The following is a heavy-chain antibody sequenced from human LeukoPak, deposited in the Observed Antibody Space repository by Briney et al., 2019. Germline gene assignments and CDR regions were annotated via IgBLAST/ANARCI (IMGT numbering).Heavy chain of an antibody. V-gene: IGHV1-18*01. Sequence: ASVKVSCKASGGTFSSYAISWVRQAPGRGLEWMGWISAYNGNTNYAQKLQGRVTMTTDTSTSTAYMELRSLRSDDTAVYYCARDITIFESGFDPWGQGTLVTVSS. CDR1: GGTFSSYA. D-gene: IGHD3-3*01. CDR3: ARDITIFESGFDP. J-gene: IGHJ5*02. CDR2: ISAYNGNT.